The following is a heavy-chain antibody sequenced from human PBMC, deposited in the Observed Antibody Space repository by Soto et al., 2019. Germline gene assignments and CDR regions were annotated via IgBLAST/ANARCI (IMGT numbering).Heavy chain of an antibody. CDR3: ARVLGGWPDY. CDR2: INAGNGNT. CDR1: GYTFTSYA. V-gene: IGHV1-3*01. D-gene: IGHD2-15*01. J-gene: IGHJ4*02. Sequence: QVQLVQSGAEVKKPGASVKVSCKASGYTFTSYAMHWVRQAPGQRLEWMGWINAGNGNTKYSQKFQGRVTITRDTAASAAYRELSSLRSEDTAVYYCARVLGGWPDYWGQGTLVTVSS.